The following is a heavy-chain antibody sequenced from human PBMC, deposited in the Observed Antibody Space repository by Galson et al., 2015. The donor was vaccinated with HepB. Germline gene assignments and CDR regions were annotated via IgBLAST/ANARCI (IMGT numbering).Heavy chain of an antibody. J-gene: IGHJ4*02. D-gene: IGHD6-19*01. CDR1: GFTFSSYA. V-gene: IGHV3-23*01. CDR2: ISGSGGST. CDR3: AITSGYSSGWYLH. Sequence: SLRLSCAASGFTFSSYAMSWVRQAPGKGLEWVSAISGSGGSTYYADSVKGRFTISRDNSKNTLYLQMNSLRAEDTAVYYCAITSGYSSGWYLHWGQGTLVTVSS.